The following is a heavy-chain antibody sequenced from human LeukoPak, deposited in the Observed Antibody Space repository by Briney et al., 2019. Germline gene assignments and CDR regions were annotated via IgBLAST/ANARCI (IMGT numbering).Heavy chain of an antibody. D-gene: IGHD3-3*01. CDR2: ISGNDGDT. CDR3: ARDVPDFWSGFDH. CDR1: DYPFTTYG. Sequence: ASVKVACKASDYPFTTYGLSWVRQAPGQGLEWMGQISGNDGDTTYAQKFQGRVTMTTDTGTTTAYMELTSLTSDDTAVYYCARDVPDFWSGFDHWGQGTLVTVSP. V-gene: IGHV1-18*01. J-gene: IGHJ4*02.